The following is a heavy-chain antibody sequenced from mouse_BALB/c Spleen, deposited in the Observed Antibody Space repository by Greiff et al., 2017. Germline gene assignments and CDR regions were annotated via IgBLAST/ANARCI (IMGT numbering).Heavy chain of an antibody. J-gene: IGHJ4*01. CDR2: INPDSSTI. CDR3: ARPGSSYAMDY. CDR1: GFDFSRYW. V-gene: IGHV4-1*02. D-gene: IGHD1-1*01. Sequence: EVKVEESGGGLVQPGGSLKLSCAASGFDFSRYWMSWVRQAPGKGLEWIGEINPDSSTINYTPSLKDKFIISRDNAKNTLYLQMSKVRSEDTALYYCARPGSSYAMDYWGQGTSVTVSS.